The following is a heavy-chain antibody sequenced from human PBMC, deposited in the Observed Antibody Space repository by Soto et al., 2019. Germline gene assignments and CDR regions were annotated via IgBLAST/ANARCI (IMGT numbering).Heavy chain of an antibody. V-gene: IGHV1-69*01. CDR2: IIPIFGTA. D-gene: IGHD5-12*01. CDR1: GGTFSSYA. CDR3: ARDLLNYIGYDFGYYYYGMDV. Sequence: QVQLVQSGAEVKKPGSSVKVSCKASGGTFSSYAISWVRQAPGQGLEWMGGIIPIFGTANYAQKFQGRVTITADDSTSTAYMELSSLRSEDTAVYYCARDLLNYIGYDFGYYYYGMDVWGQGTTVTVSS. J-gene: IGHJ6*02.